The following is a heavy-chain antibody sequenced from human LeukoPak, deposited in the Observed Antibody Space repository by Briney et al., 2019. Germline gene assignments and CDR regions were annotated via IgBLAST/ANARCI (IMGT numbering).Heavy chain of an antibody. V-gene: IGHV3-30*18. CDR2: ITYDGRET. CDR3: AKARMRSNYAMDV. Sequence: PGGSLRLSCEPSGFAFSSYGMYWVRQAPGKGLEWVAIITYDGRETYHADSGKGRFAISRDNSKNTLYLQMSSLRAEDTAVYYCAKARMRSNYAMDVWGQGTTVTVSS. J-gene: IGHJ6*01. D-gene: IGHD2-8*01. CDR1: GFAFSSYG.